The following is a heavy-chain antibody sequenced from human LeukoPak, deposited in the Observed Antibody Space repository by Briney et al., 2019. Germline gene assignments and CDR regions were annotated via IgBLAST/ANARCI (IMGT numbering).Heavy chain of an antibody. Sequence: SETLSLTRTVPGGSISSYYWSWIRQPPGKGLEWIGYIYYSGSTNYNPSLKSRVTIPVDTSKNQFSLKLSSVTAADTAVYYCARFSRAAAGTQRYFDYWGQGTLVTVSS. J-gene: IGHJ4*02. D-gene: IGHD6-13*01. CDR1: GGSISSYY. CDR2: IYYSGST. V-gene: IGHV4-59*01. CDR3: ARFSRAAAGTQRYFDY.